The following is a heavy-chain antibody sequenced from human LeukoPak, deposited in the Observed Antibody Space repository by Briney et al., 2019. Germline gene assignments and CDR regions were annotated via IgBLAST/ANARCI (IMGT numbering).Heavy chain of an antibody. CDR3: ASRPRDAAALDY. D-gene: IGHD6-13*01. CDR2: IYSDDST. CDR1: GFTVSGVY. V-gene: IGHV3-53*01. Sequence: GGSLRLSCVASGFTVSGVYMSWVRQAPGQGLDWVSVIYSDDSTYYADSVKGRFTISRDNSKNTLNLQMNSLRAEDTAVYYCASRPRDAAALDYWGQGTLVTVSS. J-gene: IGHJ4*02.